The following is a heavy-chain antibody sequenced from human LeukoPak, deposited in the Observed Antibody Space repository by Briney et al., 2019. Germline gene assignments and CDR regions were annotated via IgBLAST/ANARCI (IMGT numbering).Heavy chain of an antibody. D-gene: IGHD1-26*01. J-gene: IGHJ4*02. CDR2: MYYSGST. CDR3: ARHPPGGSYYY. Sequence: SETLSLTCTVSGGSISSSSNYWGWIHQPPGKGLEWIGSMYYSGSTYYNPSLKSRVTISVDTSKNQVSLKLSSVTAADTAVYYCARHPPGGSYYYWGQGTLVTVSS. CDR1: GGSISSSSNY. V-gene: IGHV4-39*01.